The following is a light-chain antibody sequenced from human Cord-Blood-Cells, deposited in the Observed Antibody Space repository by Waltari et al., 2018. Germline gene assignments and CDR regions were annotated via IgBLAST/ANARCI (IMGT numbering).Light chain of an antibody. Sequence: QSALTQPASVSGSPGQSITISCTGTSSDVGSYNLVSWYQQHPGKAPKLMIYEGSKRHSVASNRFCGSKSGKTASLTISGLQAEDEDDYYCCSSAGSSTWVFGGGTKLTVL. CDR2: EGS. CDR1: SSDVGSYNL. J-gene: IGLJ3*02. V-gene: IGLV2-23*01. CDR3: CSSAGSSTWV.